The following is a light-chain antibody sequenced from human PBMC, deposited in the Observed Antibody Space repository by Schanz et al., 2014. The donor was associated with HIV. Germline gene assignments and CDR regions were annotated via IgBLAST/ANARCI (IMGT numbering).Light chain of an antibody. CDR1: QTIDNW. CDR2: AAS. CDR3: QQSYITPYT. J-gene: IGKJ2*01. V-gene: IGKV1-39*01. Sequence: DIQMTQSPSSVSASVGARLTITCRASQTIDNWLAWYQQKPGKAPNLLIYAASSLQGGVPSRFSGSGSGTDFTLTINSLQPEDFATYFCQQSYITPYTFGQGTKLEIK.